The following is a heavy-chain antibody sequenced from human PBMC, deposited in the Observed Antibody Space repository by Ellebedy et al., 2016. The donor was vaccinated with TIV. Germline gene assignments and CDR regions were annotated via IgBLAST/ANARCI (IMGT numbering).Heavy chain of an antibody. CDR3: ARENSNDWFWDY. J-gene: IGHJ4*02. CDR2: INPSGGTT. Sequence: ASVKVSCXASGYIFTSFYMHWVRQAPGQGLEWMGIINPSGGTTNYAQKFQGRVIMTRDASTSTVYMELSSLRSDDTAVYYCARENSNDWFWDYWGQGTLVTVSS. D-gene: IGHD3-9*01. V-gene: IGHV1-46*01. CDR1: GYIFTSFY.